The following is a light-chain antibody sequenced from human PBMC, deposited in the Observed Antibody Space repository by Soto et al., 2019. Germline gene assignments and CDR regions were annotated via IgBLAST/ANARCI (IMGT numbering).Light chain of an antibody. V-gene: IGKV1-5*01. J-gene: IGKJ1*01. CDR2: GAS. CDR1: QPSSSW. Sequence: DIQMTQSPLTLSASVGDRATGXXRASQPSSSWLAWYHQKPGQAPKFXIDGASNLESGVPSRFSGSGAGTDFTLTISSLQPDDFATYYCQHYSSYSGAFGQGTKVDIK. CDR3: QHYSSYSGA.